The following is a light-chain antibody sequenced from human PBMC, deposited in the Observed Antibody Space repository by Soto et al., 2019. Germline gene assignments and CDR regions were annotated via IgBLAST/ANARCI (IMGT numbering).Light chain of an antibody. Sequence: QSVLSQPASVAGSPGPSITIPCAGISSDVGGYNSVSWHQQQSGKAPKLLIPEVSNRPSGGSNRFSGPQSGNTATQTISGLQAEDEGDYYCDSYIRSRAYVFGIGTKLTVL. CDR1: SSDVGGYNS. CDR3: DSYIRSRAYV. V-gene: IGLV2-14*01. J-gene: IGLJ1*01. CDR2: EVS.